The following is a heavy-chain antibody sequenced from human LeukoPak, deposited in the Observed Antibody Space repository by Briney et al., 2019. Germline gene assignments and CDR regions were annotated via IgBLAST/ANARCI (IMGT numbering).Heavy chain of an antibody. CDR2: ISGSGGST. CDR3: AKDLGYCSSTSCYFDY. Sequence: RPGGSLRLSCTASGFPFSTYAMTWVRQAPGKGLEWVSAISGSGGSTYYADSVKGRFTISRDNSKNTLYLQMNSLRAEDTAVYYCAKDLGYCSSTSCYFDYWGQGTLVIVSS. J-gene: IGHJ4*02. CDR1: GFPFSTYA. V-gene: IGHV3-23*01. D-gene: IGHD2-2*03.